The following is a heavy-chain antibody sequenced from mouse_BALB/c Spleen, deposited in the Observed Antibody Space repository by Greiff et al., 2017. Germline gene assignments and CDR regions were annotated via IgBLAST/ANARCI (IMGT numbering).Heavy chain of an antibody. D-gene: IGHD4-1*01. CDR3: TRRAGTYAMDD. V-gene: IGHV1-14*01. J-gene: IGHJ4*01. CDR1: GYTFTSYV. CDR2: INPYNDGT. Sequence: EVQLQQSGPELVKPGASVKMSCKASGYTFTSYVMHWVKQKPGQGLEWIGYINPYNDGTKYNEKFKGKATLTSDKSSSTAYMELSSLTSEDSAVYYCTRRAGTYAMDDWGQGTSVTVSS.